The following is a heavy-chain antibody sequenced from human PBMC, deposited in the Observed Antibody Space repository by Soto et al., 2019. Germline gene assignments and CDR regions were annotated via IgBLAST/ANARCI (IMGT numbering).Heavy chain of an antibody. CDR1: GGAISSGGYS. V-gene: IGHV4-30-2*06. CDR2: TYQSGSA. J-gene: IGHJ6*02. CDR3: ARDYYGMDV. Sequence: TSETLSLTCTVFGGAISSGGYSFAWIRQSPWKGLEWIGYTYQSGSAYYNPSLKSRVTISVDRSKNQFSLNLTSVTAADTAVYYCARDYYGMDVWGQGTTVTVSS.